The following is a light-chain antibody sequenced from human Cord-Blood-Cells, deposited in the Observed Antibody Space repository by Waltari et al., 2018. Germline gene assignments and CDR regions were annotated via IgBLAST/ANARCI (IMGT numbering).Light chain of an antibody. J-gene: IGLJ3*02. Sequence: QSALTQPASVSGSPGQSITISCTGTSSDVGGYNYVSWYQQHPGKAPKLMIYDVSKRPSGVSKRFSGAKAGRGGSLTISGLQAEDEADYYCSSYTSSSTWVFGGGTKLTVL. V-gene: IGLV2-14*01. CDR3: SSYTSSSTWV. CDR2: DVS. CDR1: SSDVGGYNY.